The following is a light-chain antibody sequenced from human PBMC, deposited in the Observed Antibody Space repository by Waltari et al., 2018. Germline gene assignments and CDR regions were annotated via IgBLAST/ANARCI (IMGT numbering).Light chain of an antibody. CDR3: KSRDSTGAFVL. J-gene: IGLJ2*01. V-gene: IGLV3-19*01. CDR1: SLRSFF. Sequence: SSELTQDPAVSVALGQTVKIRCQGDSLRSFFASWYQQKPGQAPLLVLFAENSRPSGIPVRFSGASSRDKAYLTITGAQAEEEADYYCKSRDSTGAFVLFGGGTKLTVL. CDR2: AEN.